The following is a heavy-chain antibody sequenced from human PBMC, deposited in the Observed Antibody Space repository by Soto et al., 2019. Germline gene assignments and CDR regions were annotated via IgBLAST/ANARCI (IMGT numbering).Heavy chain of an antibody. J-gene: IGHJ5*02. CDR2: INHTGGT. V-gene: IGHV4-34*08. CDR3: ATRITVFGLLIPPFDP. D-gene: IGHD3-3*01. Sequence: PSETLSLTGAVYGGTVNGYYWNLIRQRPGKGLEWIGEINHTGGTHYNRSLNSRVTLSVDTSKNQFSLRLSSVTAADTAIYYCATRITVFGLLIPPFDPWGQRPQVTASS. CDR1: GGTVNGYY.